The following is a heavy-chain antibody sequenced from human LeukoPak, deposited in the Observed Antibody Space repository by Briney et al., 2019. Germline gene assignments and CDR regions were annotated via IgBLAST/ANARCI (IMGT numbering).Heavy chain of an antibody. D-gene: IGHD3-3*01. J-gene: IGHJ4*02. V-gene: IGHV4-39*01. CDR2: IYDSGST. CDR3: ARFFVYDHYFDY. Sequence: SETLSLTCTVSGGSIRSSYYYWGWIRQPPGKGLEWIGSIYDSGSTYYNPSLKSRVIISVDTSRNQFSLKLSSVTAADTAVYYCARFFVYDHYFDYWGQGTLVTVSS. CDR1: GGSIRSSYYY.